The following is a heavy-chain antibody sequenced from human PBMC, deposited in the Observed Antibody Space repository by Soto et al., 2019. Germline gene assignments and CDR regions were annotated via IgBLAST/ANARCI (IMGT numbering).Heavy chain of an antibody. CDR3: ARDPYGDPLYGMDV. J-gene: IGHJ6*02. V-gene: IGHV3-48*03. Sequence: EVQLVESGGGLVQPGGSLRLSCAASGFTFSSYEMNWVRQAPGKGLEWVSYISSSGSTIYYADSVKGRFTISRDNAKNSPYLQMNSLRAEDTAVYYCARDPYGDPLYGMDVWGQGTTVTVCS. D-gene: IGHD4-17*01. CDR1: GFTFSSYE. CDR2: ISSSGSTI.